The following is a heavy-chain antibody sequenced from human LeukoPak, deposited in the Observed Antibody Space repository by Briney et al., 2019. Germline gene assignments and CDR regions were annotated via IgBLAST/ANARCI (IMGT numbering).Heavy chain of an antibody. CDR3: AKDSSTTPFDY. CDR1: GFTFSSYW. CDR2: IKQDGSEK. D-gene: IGHD1-1*01. V-gene: IGHV3-7*03. J-gene: IGHJ4*02. Sequence: GGSLRLSCAASGFTFSSYWMNWVRQAPGKGLEWVANIKQDGSEKYYVDSVKGRLTISRDNAKNSLYLQMNSLRAEDTALYYCAKDSSTTPFDYWGQGTLVTVSS.